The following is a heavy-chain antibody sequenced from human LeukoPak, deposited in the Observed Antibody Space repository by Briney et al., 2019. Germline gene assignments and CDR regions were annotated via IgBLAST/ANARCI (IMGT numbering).Heavy chain of an antibody. J-gene: IGHJ5*02. CDR2: MKQHGSEK. Sequence: GGSLRLSCAASGFNFSNYWMSWVRQAPGKGLEWVANMKQHGSEKFYVDSVKGRFTISRDNAKNSLYLQMNSLRAEDTAVYYCARGGVTTIASWGQGTLVTVSS. CDR3: ARGGVTTIAS. D-gene: IGHD5-12*01. V-gene: IGHV3-7*01. CDR1: GFNFSNYW.